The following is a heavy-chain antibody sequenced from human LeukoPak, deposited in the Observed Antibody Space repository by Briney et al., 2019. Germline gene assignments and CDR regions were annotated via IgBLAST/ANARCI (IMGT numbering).Heavy chain of an antibody. CDR2: MNPNSGNT. J-gene: IGHJ4*02. V-gene: IGHV1-8*01. D-gene: IGHD3-9*01. CDR3: ARGRVLRYFDWCDY. CDR1: GYTFTSYD. Sequence: ASVKVSCKASGYTFTSYDTNWVRQATGQGLEWMGWMNPNSGNTGYAQKFQGRVTMTRNTSISTAYMELSSLRSEDTAVYYCARGRVLRYFDWCDYWGQGTLVTVSS.